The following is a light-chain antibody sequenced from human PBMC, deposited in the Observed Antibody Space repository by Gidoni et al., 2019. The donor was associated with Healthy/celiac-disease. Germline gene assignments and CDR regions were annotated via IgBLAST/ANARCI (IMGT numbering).Light chain of an antibody. J-gene: IGKJ2*01. Sequence: APPTTSSSVGERVTIRGPASQSSSSYLEWYQQKPGEAPTLLIYAASSFNSGVPSRFSCSGSGTDFTLTLSSLQPDDFATYYCQQYCSSPPYTFGQGTKLEIK. CDR2: AAS. V-gene: IGKV1-39*01. CDR3: QQYCSSPPYT. CDR1: QSSSSY.